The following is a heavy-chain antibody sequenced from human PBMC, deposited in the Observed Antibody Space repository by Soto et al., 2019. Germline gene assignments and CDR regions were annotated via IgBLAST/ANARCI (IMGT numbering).Heavy chain of an antibody. CDR3: ARGEDAFFYYGLDV. V-gene: IGHV4-59*01. Sequence: SETLSLTCTVSAGSITSSFWSWTRRPPGKGLEWIPYTYDTGISGYTTSTSYNPSLKSRVTMPVDTSKSQFSLKLTSVTAADTSVYYCARGEDAFFYYGLDVWGQGITVTVSS. CDR1: AGSITSSF. CDR2: TYDTGISGYTTST. J-gene: IGHJ6*02.